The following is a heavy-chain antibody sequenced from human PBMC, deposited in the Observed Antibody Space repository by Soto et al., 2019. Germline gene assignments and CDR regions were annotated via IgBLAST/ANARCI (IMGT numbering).Heavy chain of an antibody. Sequence: GGSLRLSCAASGFTFGYYWMSWVRQAPGKGLEWLSTIKRDGSYKYYVDSVKGRFTISRDNAKNSLYLQMNSLRAEDTAVYYCARDYIAARPRYYYGMDVWGQGTTVTVSS. CDR1: GFTFGYYW. D-gene: IGHD6-6*01. J-gene: IGHJ6*02. CDR2: IKRDGSYK. CDR3: ARDYIAARPRYYYGMDV. V-gene: IGHV3-7*01.